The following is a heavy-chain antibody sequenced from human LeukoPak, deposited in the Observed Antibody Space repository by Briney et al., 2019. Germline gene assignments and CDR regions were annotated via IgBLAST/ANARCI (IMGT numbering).Heavy chain of an antibody. CDR2: IYSGGST. CDR3: AREILGSSGPFDP. Sequence: GGSLRLSCAASGFTVSSNYMSWVRQAPGKGLEWVSVIYSGGSTYYADSVKGRFTVSRDNSKNTLYLQMNSLRAEDTAVYYCAREILGSSGPFDPWGQGTLVTVSS. J-gene: IGHJ5*02. CDR1: GFTVSSNY. D-gene: IGHD6-19*01. V-gene: IGHV3-53*01.